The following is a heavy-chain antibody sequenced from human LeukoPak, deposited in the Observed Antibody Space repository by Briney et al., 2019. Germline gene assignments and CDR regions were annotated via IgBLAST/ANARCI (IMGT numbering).Heavy chain of an antibody. D-gene: IGHD5-18*01. J-gene: IGHJ6*02. CDR3: ARWYSFGYSYYFYGMDV. CDR1: GFTITPYT. Sequence: GGSLRLSCAASGFTITPYTMNWVRQAPGKGLEWVSSISWNSDSISYAASVKGRFTISRGNADNSVYLQMNSLRAEDTAVYFCARWYSFGYSYYFYGMDVWGQGTTVTVSS. V-gene: IGHV3-21*01. CDR2: ISWNSDSI.